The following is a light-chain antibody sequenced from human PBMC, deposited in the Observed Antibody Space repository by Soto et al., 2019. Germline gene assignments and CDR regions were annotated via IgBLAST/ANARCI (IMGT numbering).Light chain of an antibody. V-gene: IGKV3-20*01. CDR1: QSVNSNY. CDR3: QQYDNSIT. Sequence: EIVFTPSPDTVSLSRGETATLSCRASQSVNSNYLAWYQQKPGQAPRLLIYGASSRATGIPDRFSGSGSGTYFSLTISRLEPEDVAGCYCQQYDNSITFGQGTRLEIE. CDR2: GAS. J-gene: IGKJ5*01.